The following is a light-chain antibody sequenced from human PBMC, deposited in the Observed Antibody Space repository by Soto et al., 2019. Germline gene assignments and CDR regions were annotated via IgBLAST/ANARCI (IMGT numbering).Light chain of an antibody. V-gene: IGLV5-37*01. J-gene: IGLJ1*01. Sequence: QSVLTQPPSSSASPGESARLTCTLPSDINVGSNNIYWYQQKPGSPPRYLLYYYSDSDKGQGSGVPSRFSGSKDVSANAGFLPLSVLQSENEPDYFCIFCQSNPLYVFETGPKATVL. CDR2: YYSDSDK. CDR1: SDINVGSNN. CDR3: IFCQSNPLYV.